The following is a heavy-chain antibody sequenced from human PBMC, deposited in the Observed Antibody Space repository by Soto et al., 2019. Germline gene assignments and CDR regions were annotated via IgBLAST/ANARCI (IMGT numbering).Heavy chain of an antibody. Sequence: QVQLVQSGAEVKEPGASVKVSCKASGYSFIAYGLSWVRQAPGQGLEWMGWISVYNGNTNYAQKFQGRGSMTPDTSTSSVYMELRTLRCADTASYYCARGRRPLIGGRSATRGYLGYWGQRPLVTVSS. CDR3: ARGRRPLIGGRSATRGYLGY. V-gene: IGHV1-18*01. J-gene: IGHJ4*02. CDR2: ISVYNGNT. D-gene: IGHD2-15*01. CDR1: GYSFIAYG.